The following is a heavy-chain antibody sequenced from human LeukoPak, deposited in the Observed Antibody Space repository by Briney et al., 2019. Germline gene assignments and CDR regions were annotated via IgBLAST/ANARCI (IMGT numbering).Heavy chain of an antibody. J-gene: IGHJ5*02. CDR3: ARGGSCSGGSCSYNWFDP. V-gene: IGHV1-2*02. CDR2: INPNSGGT. Sequence: GASVKVSCKASGYTFTGHYMYWVRQAPGQGLEWMGWINPNSGGTNYAQKFQGRVTMTRDTSISTACMELSRLRSDDTAVYYCARGGSCSGGSCSYNWFDPWGQGTLVTVSS. D-gene: IGHD2-15*01. CDR1: GYTFTGHY.